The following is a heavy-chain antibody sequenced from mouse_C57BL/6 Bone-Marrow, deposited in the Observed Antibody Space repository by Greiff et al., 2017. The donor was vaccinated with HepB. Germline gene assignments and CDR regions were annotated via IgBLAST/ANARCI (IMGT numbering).Heavy chain of an antibody. V-gene: IGHV2-9-1*01. CDR2: IWTGGGT. D-gene: IGHD2-3*01. CDR1: GFSLTSYA. CDR3: ARQGLLQGPYAMDY. J-gene: IGHJ4*01. Sequence: VKLQESGPGLVAPSQSLSITCTVSGFSLTSYAISWVRQPPGKGLEWLGVIWTGGGTNYNSALKSRLSISKDNSKSQVFLKMNSLQTDDTARYYCARQGLLQGPYAMDYWGQGTSVTVSS.